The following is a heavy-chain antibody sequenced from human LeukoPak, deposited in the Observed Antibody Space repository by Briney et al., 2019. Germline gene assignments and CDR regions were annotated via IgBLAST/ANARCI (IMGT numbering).Heavy chain of an antibody. CDR1: GFXFSSYA. V-gene: IGHV3-23*01. CDR2: ISGSGGST. Sequence: GGSLRLSCAASGFXFSSYAMSWVRQAPGKGLEWVSAISGSGGSTYYADSVKGRFTISRDNSKNTLYLQMNSLRAEDTAVYYCATSSVWGGAFNIWGQGTLVTVSS. J-gene: IGHJ3*02. D-gene: IGHD3-16*01. CDR3: ATSSVWGGAFNI.